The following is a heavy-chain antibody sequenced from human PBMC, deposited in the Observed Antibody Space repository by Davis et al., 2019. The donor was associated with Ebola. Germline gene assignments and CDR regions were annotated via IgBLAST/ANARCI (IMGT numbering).Heavy chain of an antibody. CDR3: ARPGTAGTVDGFDI. Sequence: GGSLRLSCKGSGYNFNNYWVGWVRQMPGKGLEWMGIIYPGDSDTRYSPSFQGQVTISADKSISTAYLQWSSLKASDTAMYYCARPGTAGTVDGFDIWGQGTMVTVSS. J-gene: IGHJ3*02. V-gene: IGHV5-51*01. CDR2: IYPGDSDT. D-gene: IGHD1-1*01. CDR1: GYNFNNYW.